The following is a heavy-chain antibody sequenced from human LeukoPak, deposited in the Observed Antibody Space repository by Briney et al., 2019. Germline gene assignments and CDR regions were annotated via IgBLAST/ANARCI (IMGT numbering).Heavy chain of an antibody. CDR2: ISGSGGRT. CDR1: GFTFNSYS. V-gene: IGHV3-23*01. J-gene: IGHJ5*02. D-gene: IGHD6-19*01. CDR3: AREPASSGFFDP. Sequence: PGGSLRLSCAASGFTFNSYSMSWVRQAPGRGLEWVSAISGSGGRTYYVDSVKGRFTISRDNSKNTLYLQLSSLRAEDTALYYCAREPASSGFFDPWGQGTLVAVSS.